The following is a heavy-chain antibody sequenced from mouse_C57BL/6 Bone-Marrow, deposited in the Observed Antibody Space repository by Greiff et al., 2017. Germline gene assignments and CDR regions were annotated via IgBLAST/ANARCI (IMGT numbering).Heavy chain of an antibody. D-gene: IGHD2-10*01. V-gene: IGHV1-52*01. CDR1: GYTFTSYW. J-gene: IGHJ4*01. Sequence: VQLQQPGAELVRPGSSVKLSCKASGYTFTSYWMHWVKQTPIQGLEWIGNIDPSDSETHYNQKFKDKATLTVDKSSSTAYMQLSSLTSEDSAVYYCARGTYYEAMDYWGQGTSVTVSS. CDR2: IDPSDSET. CDR3: ARGTYYEAMDY.